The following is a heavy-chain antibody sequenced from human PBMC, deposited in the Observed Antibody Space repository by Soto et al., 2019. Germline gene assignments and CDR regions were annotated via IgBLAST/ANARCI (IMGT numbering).Heavy chain of an antibody. Sequence: PSETLSLTCAVYGGSFSDYSWTWIRQPPGKGLEWIGEINHSGSTYYNPSLKSRVTISVDTSKNQFSLKLSSVTAADTAVYYCARIQDGYNPDSDYWGQGTLVTVSS. CDR2: INHSGST. J-gene: IGHJ4*02. D-gene: IGHD5-12*01. V-gene: IGHV4-34*01. CDR1: GGSFSDYS. CDR3: ARIQDGYNPDSDY.